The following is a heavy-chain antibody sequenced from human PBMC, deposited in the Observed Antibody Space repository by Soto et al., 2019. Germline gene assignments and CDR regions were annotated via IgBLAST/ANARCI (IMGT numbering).Heavy chain of an antibody. CDR3: ERAGNFARRGHSFAFDL. J-gene: IGHJ4*02. CDR2: MNLDTGGT. V-gene: IGHV1-2*05. Sequence: ASVKGSCSASWYRFTNYYIHWVRQSPVQGLEWMGRMNLDTGGTSYAQKSQGRVTMTRDTSISTAYMEVTNLKSDDTDIYYCERAGNFARRGHSFAFDLWGQGTLVT. D-gene: IGHD5-12*01. CDR1: WYRFTNYY.